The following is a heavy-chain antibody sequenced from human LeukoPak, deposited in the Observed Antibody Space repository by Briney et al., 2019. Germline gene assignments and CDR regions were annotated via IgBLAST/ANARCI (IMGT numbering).Heavy chain of an antibody. D-gene: IGHD2-8*01. CDR1: GFTFSSYE. CDR2: ISSSGSTI. V-gene: IGHV3-48*03. CDR3: ARGGIVPDY. Sequence: QPGGSLRLSCAASGFTFSSYEMNWVRQAPGKGLEWVSYISSSGSTIYYADSVKGRFTMSRDNAKYSLYLQMNSLRAEDTAAYYCARGGIVPDYWGQGTLVTVSS. J-gene: IGHJ4*02.